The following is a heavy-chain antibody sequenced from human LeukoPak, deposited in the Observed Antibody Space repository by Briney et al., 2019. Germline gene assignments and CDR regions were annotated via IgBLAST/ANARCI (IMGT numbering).Heavy chain of an antibody. CDR2: INHSGST. V-gene: IGHV4-34*01. J-gene: IGHJ5*02. Sequence: PSETLSLTCAVYGGSFSVYYWSWIRQPPGKGLEWIGEINHSGSTNYNPSLKSRVTISVDTSKNQFSLKLTSVTAADTAVYYCARGDTIFGMVSKGNWFDPWGQGTLVTVSS. CDR3: ARGDTIFGMVSKGNWFDP. D-gene: IGHD3-3*01. CDR1: GGSFSVYY.